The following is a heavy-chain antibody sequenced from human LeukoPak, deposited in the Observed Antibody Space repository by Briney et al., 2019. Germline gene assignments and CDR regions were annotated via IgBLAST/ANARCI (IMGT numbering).Heavy chain of an antibody. CDR1: GYTFTSYG. CDR2: ISAYNGNT. CDR3: ARGVAGYCSSTSCPYYFGY. D-gene: IGHD2-2*01. J-gene: IGHJ4*02. Sequence: GASVKVSCKASGYTFTSYGISWVRQAPGQGLEWMGWISAYNGNTNYAQKLQGRVTMTTDTSTSTAYMELRSLRSDDTAVYYCARGVAGYCSSTSCPYYFGYWGQGTLVTVSS. V-gene: IGHV1-18*01.